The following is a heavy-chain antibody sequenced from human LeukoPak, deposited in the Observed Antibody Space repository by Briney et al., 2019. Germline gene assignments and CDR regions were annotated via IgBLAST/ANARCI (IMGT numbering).Heavy chain of an antibody. CDR3: SREMGGYQLLKNFDL. D-gene: IGHD2-2*01. CDR1: GFTFSSYS. V-gene: IGHV3-21*01. J-gene: IGHJ4*02. Sequence: NPGGSLRLSCAASGFTFSSYSMNWVRQAPGKGLEWVSSISSSSSYIYYADSVKGRFTISRDNAKNSLYLQMNSLRTEDTAVYYCSREMGGYQLLKNFDLWGQGTLVTVSS. CDR2: ISSSSSYI.